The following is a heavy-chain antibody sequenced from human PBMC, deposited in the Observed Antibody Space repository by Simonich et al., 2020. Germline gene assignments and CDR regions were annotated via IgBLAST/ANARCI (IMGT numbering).Heavy chain of an antibody. CDR2: IYSGGRT. Sequence: EVQLVESGGGLIQPGGSLRLSCAASGFTVSRNYMSWVRQAPGKGVWWVSVIYSGGRTYYAESVKGRFTISRDNSKNTLYLQINSLRAEDTAVYYCARWTATGYYFDYWGQGTLVTVSS. D-gene: IGHD1-1*01. V-gene: IGHV3-53*01. CDR3: ARWTATGYYFDY. J-gene: IGHJ4*02. CDR1: GFTVSRNY.